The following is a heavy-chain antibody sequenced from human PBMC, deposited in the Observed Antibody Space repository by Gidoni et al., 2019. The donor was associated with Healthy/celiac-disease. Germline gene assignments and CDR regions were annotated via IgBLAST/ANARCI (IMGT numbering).Heavy chain of an antibody. V-gene: IGHV4-30-2*01. CDR2: IYHSGST. J-gene: IGHJ4*02. CDR3: ARDGQGSYGHRPRFDY. CDR1: GGSISSGGYS. D-gene: IGHD5-18*01. Sequence: QLQLQESGSGLVKPSQTLSLTCAVSGGSISSGGYSWSWIRQPPGKGLEWIGYIYHSGSTYYNPSLKSRVTISVDRSKNQFSLKLSSVTAADTAVYYCARDGQGSYGHRPRFDYWGQGTLVTVSS.